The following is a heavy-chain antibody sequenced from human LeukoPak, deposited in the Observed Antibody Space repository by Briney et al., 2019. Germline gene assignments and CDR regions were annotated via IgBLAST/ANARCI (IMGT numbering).Heavy chain of an antibody. Sequence: GGSLRLSCAASAFTVTNNYMNWVRQAPGKGLEWVAFISDNGLRTYYLESVKGLFTISRDDSKNTLYLQMNSLRVEDTAVYYCARDRIGKYSIDYWGQGTLVTVSS. D-gene: IGHD2-15*01. CDR2: ISDNGLRT. V-gene: IGHV3-33*08. CDR3: ARDRIGKYSIDY. J-gene: IGHJ4*02. CDR1: AFTVTNNY.